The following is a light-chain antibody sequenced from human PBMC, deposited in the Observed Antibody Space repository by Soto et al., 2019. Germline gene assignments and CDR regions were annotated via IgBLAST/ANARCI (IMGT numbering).Light chain of an antibody. V-gene: IGLV2-14*01. CDR3: SSYTTSSTVI. CDR2: EVS. J-gene: IGLJ2*01. CDR1: SSDLGTYHF. Sequence: QSALTQPASVSGSPGQSITISCTGTSSDLGTYHFVSWYQQHPDKAPKLMIYEVSNRPSGVSNRFSGSKSGNTASLTISGLQAEDEADYYCSSYTTSSTVIFGGGTKLTVL.